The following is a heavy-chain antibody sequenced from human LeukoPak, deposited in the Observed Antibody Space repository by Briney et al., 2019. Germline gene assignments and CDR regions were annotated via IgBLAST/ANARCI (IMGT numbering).Heavy chain of an antibody. CDR1: GFTFSSYA. CDR3: ARTTQSKSAAFDY. Sequence: GRSLRLSCAASGFTFSSYAMHWVRQAPGKGLEWVAVISYDGSNKYYADFVKGRFTISRDNSKNTLYLQMNSLRAEDTAVYYCARTTQSKSAAFDYWGQGTLVTVSS. D-gene: IGHD1-1*01. V-gene: IGHV3-30*01. J-gene: IGHJ4*02. CDR2: ISYDGSNK.